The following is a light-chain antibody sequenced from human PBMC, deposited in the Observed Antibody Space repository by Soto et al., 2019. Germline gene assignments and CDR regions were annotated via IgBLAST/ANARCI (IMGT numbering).Light chain of an antibody. CDR3: QQYNSYSWT. CDR2: GAS. V-gene: IGKV3-15*01. Sequence: EIVMTQSPATLSVSPGERATLSCRASQSVSSNLAWYQQKPGQAPRLLIYGASTRATGIPSRFRGSGSGTEFTLTINSLQPDDYATYYCQQYNSYSWTFGHGTKVDIK. CDR1: QSVSSN. J-gene: IGKJ1*01.